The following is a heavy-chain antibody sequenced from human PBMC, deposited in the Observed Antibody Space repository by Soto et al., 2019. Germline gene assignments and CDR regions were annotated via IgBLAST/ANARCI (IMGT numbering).Heavy chain of an antibody. V-gene: IGHV1-69*13. J-gene: IGHJ5*02. D-gene: IGHD3-10*01. CDR3: ARDITMVRGVIPWFDP. CDR1: GGTFSSYA. CDR2: IIPIFGTA. Sequence: SVKVSFKGSGGTFSSYAISWVRQAPVQGLEWMGGIIPIFGTANYAQKFQGRVTITADESTSTAYMELSSLRSEDTAVYYCARDITMVRGVIPWFDPWGQGTLVTVYS.